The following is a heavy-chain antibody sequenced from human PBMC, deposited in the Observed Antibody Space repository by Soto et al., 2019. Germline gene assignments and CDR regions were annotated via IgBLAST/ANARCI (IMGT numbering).Heavy chain of an antibody. V-gene: IGHV3-23*01. D-gene: IGHD3-3*01. CDR2: ISGSGGST. J-gene: IGHJ4*02. Sequence: GGSLRLSCAASGFTFSSYAMSWVRQAPGKGLEWVSAISGSGGSTYYADSVKGRFTISRDNSKNTLYLQMNSLRAEDTAVYYCAKDATIFGVVNNYFDYWGQGTLVTVSS. CDR1: GFTFSSYA. CDR3: AKDATIFGVVNNYFDY.